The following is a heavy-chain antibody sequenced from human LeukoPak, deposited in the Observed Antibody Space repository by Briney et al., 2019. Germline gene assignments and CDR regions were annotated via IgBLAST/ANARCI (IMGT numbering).Heavy chain of an antibody. CDR2: ISAYNGNT. V-gene: IGHV1-18*01. CDR1: GYTFTSYG. CDR3: ARGPDYSSAAYFDY. D-gene: IGHD4-11*01. J-gene: IGHJ4*02. Sequence: ASVKVSCKASGYTFTSYGISWVRQAPGQGLEWMGWISAYNGNTNYAQKLQGRVTMTTDTSTSTAYMELRSLRSDATAVYYCARGPDYSSAAYFDYWGQGTLVTVSS.